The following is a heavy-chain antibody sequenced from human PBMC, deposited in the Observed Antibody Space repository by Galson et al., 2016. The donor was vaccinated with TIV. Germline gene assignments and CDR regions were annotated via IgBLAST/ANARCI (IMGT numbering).Heavy chain of an antibody. Sequence: SLRLSCAASGLTFSNFGMDWVRQAPGKGLEWVSSTSSTGNFRYYADSVTGRFTVSRDNAENSVYLQMSNLRGEDTAVYYCTRQGVYMGYAMDVWGQGTTVTVSS. CDR1: GLTFSNFG. D-gene: IGHD1-14*01. J-gene: IGHJ6*02. CDR3: TRQGVYMGYAMDV. CDR2: TSSTGNFR. V-gene: IGHV3-21*01.